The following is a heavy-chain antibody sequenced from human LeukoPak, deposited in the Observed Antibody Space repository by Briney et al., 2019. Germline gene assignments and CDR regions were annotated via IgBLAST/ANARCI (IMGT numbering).Heavy chain of an antibody. CDR3: ARFQGDGYNFGFDY. CDR2: ISSGGSTI. J-gene: IGHJ4*02. CDR1: GFTFSSYA. D-gene: IGHD5-24*01. V-gene: IGHV3-48*03. Sequence: GGSLRLSCAATGFTFSSYAMNWFRQAPGKGLDCVSYISSGGSTIYYADSVKGRFTISRDNAKNSLYLQMNSLRAEDTAVYYCARFQGDGYNFGFDYWGQGTLVTVSS.